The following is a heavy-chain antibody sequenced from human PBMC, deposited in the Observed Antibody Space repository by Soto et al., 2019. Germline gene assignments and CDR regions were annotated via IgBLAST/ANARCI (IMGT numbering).Heavy chain of an antibody. V-gene: IGHV1-2*02. Sequence: WASVKVSCKTSGYTFTDYYTHWVRQAPGQGLEWMGWMNPKSGGAYFAQKFQGRVTLTRDTSIGTAYIEVNSLTSDDTAVYFCTRENIEHSDGLYDAFDIWGQGTTVTVSS. CDR2: MNPKSGGA. J-gene: IGHJ3*02. CDR1: GYTFTDYY. CDR3: TRENIEHSDGLYDAFDI. D-gene: IGHD5-18*01.